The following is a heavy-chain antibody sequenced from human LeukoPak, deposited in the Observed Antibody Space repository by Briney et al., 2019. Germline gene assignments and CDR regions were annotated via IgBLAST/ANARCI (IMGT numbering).Heavy chain of an antibody. V-gene: IGHV3-64*01. D-gene: IGHD6-19*01. Sequence: GGSLRLSCAASGFTFSSYAMYWVRQAPGKGLEYVSAISNNGGSTYYANSVKGRFTISRDNSKNTVYLQMGSLRAEDMAVYYCAKDPSGWYGSGSSGYFDYWGQGTLVTVSS. CDR2: ISNNGGST. CDR3: AKDPSGWYGSGSSGYFDY. J-gene: IGHJ4*02. CDR1: GFTFSSYA.